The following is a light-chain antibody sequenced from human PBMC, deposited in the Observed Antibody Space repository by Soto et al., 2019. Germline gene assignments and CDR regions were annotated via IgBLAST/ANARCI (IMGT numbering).Light chain of an antibody. Sequence: DIQLTQSPSSLSASVGDRVTFTCRASQDISHFLAWYQQRPGEVPRLLIYGASTLQSGVSSRFSGSGFGTDFTLTTASLQPEDVATYYCQKYNKDFPATFGPGTKVEIK. CDR3: QKYNKDFPAT. CDR2: GAS. CDR1: QDISHF. V-gene: IGKV1-27*01. J-gene: IGKJ1*01.